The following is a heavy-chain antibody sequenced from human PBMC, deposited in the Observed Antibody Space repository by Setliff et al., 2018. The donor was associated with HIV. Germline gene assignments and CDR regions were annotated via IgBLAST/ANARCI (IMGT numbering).Heavy chain of an antibody. J-gene: IGHJ6*03. D-gene: IGHD3-22*01. CDR3: ARGRNYDSSGYGDYYYYMDV. Sequence: SVKVPCKASGGTFSSYTISWVRQAPGQGLEWMGGIIPIFGTTHYAQKFQGRVTVTADESTSTAYMQLSSLGSDDTAVYYCARGRNYDSSGYGDYYYYMDVWGKGTMVTVSS. CDR2: IIPIFGTT. V-gene: IGHV1-69*13. CDR1: GGTFSSYT.